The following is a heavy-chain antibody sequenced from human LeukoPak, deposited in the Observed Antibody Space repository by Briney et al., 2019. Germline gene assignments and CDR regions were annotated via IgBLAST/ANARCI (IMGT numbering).Heavy chain of an antibody. Sequence: GGSLRLSCAASRFTFSSYSMNWVRQAPGKVLEWVSSISSSGSYIYYADSVKGRFTISRDNAKNSLYLQMNSLRAEDTAVYYCAELGITMIGGVRGKGTTVTISS. CDR2: ISSSGSYI. J-gene: IGHJ6*04. CDR3: AELGITMIGGV. V-gene: IGHV3-21*01. D-gene: IGHD3-10*02. CDR1: RFTFSSYS.